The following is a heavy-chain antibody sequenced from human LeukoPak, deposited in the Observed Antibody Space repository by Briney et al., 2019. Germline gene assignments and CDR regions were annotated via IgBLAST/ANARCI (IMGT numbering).Heavy chain of an antibody. D-gene: IGHD5-12*01. Sequence: ASVKVSCKASGYTFTSYGISWVRRAPGQGLEWMGWISAYNGNTNYAQKLQGRVTMTTDTSTSTAYMELRSLRSDDTAVYYCAREGYSGYDTTLGDYWGQGTLVTVSS. V-gene: IGHV1-18*01. J-gene: IGHJ4*02. CDR2: ISAYNGNT. CDR1: GYTFTSYG. CDR3: AREGYSGYDTTLGDY.